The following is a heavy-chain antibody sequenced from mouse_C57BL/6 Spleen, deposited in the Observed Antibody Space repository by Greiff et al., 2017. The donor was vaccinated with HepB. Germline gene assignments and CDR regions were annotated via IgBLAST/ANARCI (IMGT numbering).Heavy chain of an antibody. CDR3: ASYYGSSYDYFDY. Sequence: VQLQQPGAELVKPGASVKLSCKASGYTFTSYWMHWVKQRPGQGLEWIGMIHPNSGSTNYNEKFKSKATLTVDKSSSTAYMQLSSLTSEDSAVYYCASYYGSSYDYFDYWGQGTTLTVSS. J-gene: IGHJ2*01. D-gene: IGHD1-1*01. CDR2: IHPNSGST. CDR1: GYTFTSYW. V-gene: IGHV1-64*01.